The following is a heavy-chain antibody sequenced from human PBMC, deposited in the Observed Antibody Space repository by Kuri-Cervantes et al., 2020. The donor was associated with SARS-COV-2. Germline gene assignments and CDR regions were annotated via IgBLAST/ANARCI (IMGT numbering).Heavy chain of an antibody. D-gene: IGHD1-26*01. Sequence: SETLSLTCAVYGGSFSGYYWTWVRQPPGKGLEWIGNIYYSGSASYNPFLKSRLTMSLDMSKSQFSLKLNSVTAADTAVYYCARDGSGSYFDSYYYYMDVWGKGTTVTVSS. V-gene: IGHV4-34*11. CDR1: GGSFSGYY. J-gene: IGHJ6*03. CDR2: IYYSGSA. CDR3: ARDGSGSYFDSYYYYMDV.